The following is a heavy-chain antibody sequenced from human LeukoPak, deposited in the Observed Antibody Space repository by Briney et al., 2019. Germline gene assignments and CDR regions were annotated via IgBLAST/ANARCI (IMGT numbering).Heavy chain of an antibody. CDR3: ARHENGDYVDY. Sequence: SETLSLTCTVSGGSISSYYWSWIRQPPGKGLEWIGYIYYSGSTNYNPSLKSRGTISVDTSKNQFSLKLSSVTAADTAAYYCARHENGDYVDYWGQGTLVTVSS. D-gene: IGHD4-17*01. J-gene: IGHJ4*02. CDR2: IYYSGST. CDR1: GGSISSYY. V-gene: IGHV4-59*08.